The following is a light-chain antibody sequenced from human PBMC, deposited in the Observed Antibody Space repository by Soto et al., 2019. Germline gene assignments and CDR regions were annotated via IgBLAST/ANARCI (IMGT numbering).Light chain of an antibody. Sequence: DIQITQSPSSLSSSVGERISITCRASQSVSSYLNWYQQKPGKAPRLLIYAASHLQTGVPSRSTGTGSATHFTLTISSLQPEDFATYYCQQSYRAVTFGQGTRLEIK. J-gene: IGKJ5*01. CDR3: QQSYRAVT. CDR2: AAS. CDR1: QSVSSY. V-gene: IGKV1-39*01.